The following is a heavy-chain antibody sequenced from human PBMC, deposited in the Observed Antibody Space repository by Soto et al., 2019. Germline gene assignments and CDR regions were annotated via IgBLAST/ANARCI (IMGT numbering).Heavy chain of an antibody. CDR3: VKDSSPGGYFDS. Sequence: QVQLVESGGGVVHPGRSLRLSCAVSGFTFRNFGMHWVRQAPGKGLEWVAVISYYGSEKYYAESVKGRFTVFRDNYKNTLSLQMNSLRSDDTAVYYCVKDSSPGGYFDSWGQGTLVTVSS. D-gene: IGHD2-15*01. CDR1: GFTFRNFG. CDR2: ISYYGSEK. V-gene: IGHV3-30*18. J-gene: IGHJ4*02.